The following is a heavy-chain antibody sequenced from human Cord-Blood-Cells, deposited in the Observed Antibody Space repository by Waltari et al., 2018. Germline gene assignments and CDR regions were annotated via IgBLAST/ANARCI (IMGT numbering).Heavy chain of an antibody. CDR2: IYHSGST. D-gene: IGHD2-2*03. V-gene: IGHV4-38-2*02. Sequence: QVQLQESGPGLGKPSETLSLTCTVSGYSISSGYYWGWIRQPPGKGLAWIGSIYHSGSTYYNPSLKSRVTISVDTSKNQFSLKLSSVTAADTAVYYCARERDGYCSSTSCNWFDPWGQGTLVTVSS. CDR3: ARERDGYCSSTSCNWFDP. CDR1: GYSISSGYY. J-gene: IGHJ5*02.